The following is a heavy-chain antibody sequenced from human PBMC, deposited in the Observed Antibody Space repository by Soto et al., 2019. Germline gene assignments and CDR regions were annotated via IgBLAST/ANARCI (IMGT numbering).Heavy chain of an antibody. Sequence: EVQLLESGGGLVQPGGSLRLSCAASGFTFSSYAMSWVRQAPGKGLEWVSAISGSGGSTYYADSVKGRFTISRDNSKNTLYLQMKSLRAEDTAVYYCAKTLFVVVVAAAIDYWGQGTLVTVSS. CDR1: GFTFSSYA. CDR2: ISGSGGST. J-gene: IGHJ4*02. V-gene: IGHV3-23*01. CDR3: AKTLFVVVVAAAIDY. D-gene: IGHD2-15*01.